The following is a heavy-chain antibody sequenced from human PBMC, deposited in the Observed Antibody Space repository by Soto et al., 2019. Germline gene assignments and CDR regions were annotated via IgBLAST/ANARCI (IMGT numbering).Heavy chain of an antibody. CDR2: ISYDGSNK. CDR1: GFTFSSYG. CDR3: ARVRRGVGAFDI. V-gene: IGHV3-30*03. D-gene: IGHD2-8*01. J-gene: IGHJ3*02. Sequence: QVQLVESGGGVVQPGRSLRLSCAASGFTFSSYGMHWVRQAPGKGLEWVAVISYDGSNKYYADSVKGRFTISRDNSKNTLYLQMNSLRAEDTAVYYCARVRRGVGAFDIWGQGTMVTVSS.